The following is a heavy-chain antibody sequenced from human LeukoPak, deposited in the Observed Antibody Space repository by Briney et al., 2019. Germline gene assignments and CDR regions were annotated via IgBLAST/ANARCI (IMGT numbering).Heavy chain of an antibody. V-gene: IGHV4-39*07. D-gene: IGHD3-22*01. CDR3: ARDNRDDYYDSSGFFGAFDI. CDR2: IYYSGST. J-gene: IGHJ3*02. Sequence: PSETLSLTCTVSGGSISSSSYYWGWIRQPPGKGLEWIGYIYYSGSTYYNPSLRSRLTISVDTSKNQFSLKLSSVTAADTAVYYCARDNRDDYYDSSGFFGAFDIWGQGTMVTVSS. CDR1: GGSISSSSYY.